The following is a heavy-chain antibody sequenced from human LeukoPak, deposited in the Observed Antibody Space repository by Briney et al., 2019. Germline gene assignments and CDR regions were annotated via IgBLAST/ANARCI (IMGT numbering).Heavy chain of an antibody. CDR3: VRSPACSSGTCYPNWFDP. CDR2: TYPGDSNT. J-gene: IGHJ5*02. V-gene: IGHV5-51*01. D-gene: IGHD2-15*01. Sequence: GESLKISCKGSGYSFTNNWIGWVRQMPGKGLEWMGITYPGDSNTRYSPSFQGQVTISADKSISSAYLQWSSLKASDTAMYYCVRSPACSSGTCYPNWFDPWGQGALVTVSS. CDR1: GYSFTNNW.